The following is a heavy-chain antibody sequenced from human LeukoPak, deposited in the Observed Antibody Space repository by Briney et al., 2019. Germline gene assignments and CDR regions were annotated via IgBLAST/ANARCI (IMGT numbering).Heavy chain of an antibody. CDR1: GFTFSSYS. CDR3: ARGGVGGRGSDMDV. D-gene: IGHD3-10*01. V-gene: IGHV3-48*04. CDR2: ISSTSSTT. Sequence: GGSLRLSCAASGFTFSSYSMNWVRQAPGKGLEWGSYISSTSSTTYYADSVKGRFTNSRDNAKNSLYLKMNSLRAEATAVYYWARGGVGGRGSDMDVWGQGTTVTVSS. J-gene: IGHJ6*02.